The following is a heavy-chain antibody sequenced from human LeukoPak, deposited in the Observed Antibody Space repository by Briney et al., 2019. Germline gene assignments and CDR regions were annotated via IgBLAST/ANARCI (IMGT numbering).Heavy chain of an antibody. CDR2: TYHTGST. Sequence: SETLSLTCSVSGGPVTEYYWSWIRQPPGKGLEWIGYTYHTGSTNYSPSPESRVTMSVDASRNQFSLKLVSVTAADTAVYYCARDRGSTGYYYLDSWGQGILVTVSS. J-gene: IGHJ4*02. D-gene: IGHD1-26*01. CDR1: GGPVTEYY. V-gene: IGHV4-59*02. CDR3: ARDRGSTGYYYLDS.